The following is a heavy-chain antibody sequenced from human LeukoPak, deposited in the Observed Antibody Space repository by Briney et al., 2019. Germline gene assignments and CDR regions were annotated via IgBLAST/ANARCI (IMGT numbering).Heavy chain of an antibody. D-gene: IGHD6-19*01. J-gene: IGHJ5*02. V-gene: IGHV1-18*04. Sequence: ASVTVSCKASGYTFTSYGISWVRQAPGQGLEWMGWISPYNGNTNYAQNLQGRVTMTTDTSTSTAYMELRSLRSDDTAVYYCARVVVAGGGNWFDPWGQGTLVTVSS. CDR3: ARVVVAGGGNWFDP. CDR2: ISPYNGNT. CDR1: GYTFTSYG.